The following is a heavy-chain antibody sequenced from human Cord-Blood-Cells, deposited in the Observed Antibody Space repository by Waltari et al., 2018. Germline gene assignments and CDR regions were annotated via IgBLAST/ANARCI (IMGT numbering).Heavy chain of an antibody. CDR2: IYYSGRP. CDR3: ARQSSSWYTNAFDI. Sequence: QLQLQESGPGLVKPSETLSLTCTVSGGSISSSSYYWGWIRQPPGKGLEWIGSIYYSGRPYYNPSLKSRVTISVDTSKNQFSLKLSSVTAADTAVYYCARQSSSWYTNAFDIWGQGTMVTVSS. J-gene: IGHJ3*02. D-gene: IGHD6-13*01. CDR1: GGSISSSSYY. V-gene: IGHV4-39*01.